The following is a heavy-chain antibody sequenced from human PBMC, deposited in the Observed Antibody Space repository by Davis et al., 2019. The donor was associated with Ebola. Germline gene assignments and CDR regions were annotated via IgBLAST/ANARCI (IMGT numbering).Heavy chain of an antibody. Sequence: SQTLSLTCAVYGGSFSTYYWSWIRQPPGKGLEWIGYIYYSGSTNYNPSLKSRVTISVDTSKNQFSLKLSSVTAADTAVYYCARADSYYYYSMDVWGQGTTVTVSS. CDR1: GGSFSTYY. V-gene: IGHV4-59*01. J-gene: IGHJ6*02. CDR2: IYYSGST. CDR3: ARADSYYYYSMDV. D-gene: IGHD3-3*01.